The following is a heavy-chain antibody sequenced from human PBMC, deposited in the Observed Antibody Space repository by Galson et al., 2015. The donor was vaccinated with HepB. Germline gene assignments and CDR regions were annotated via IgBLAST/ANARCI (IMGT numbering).Heavy chain of an antibody. CDR3: AREWRGWDDASFYYQYMDI. D-gene: IGHD3-3*01. V-gene: IGHV3-11*01. Sequence: SLRLSCAASGFTFSDFYMNWIRRAPGKGLEWVSNINSESTKYYAESAEGRFTISRDNAKNSLYLQMNSLRAEDTAVYYCAREWRGWDDASFYYQYMDIWGKGTTVTVAS. J-gene: IGHJ6*03. CDR2: INSESTK. CDR1: GFTFSDFY.